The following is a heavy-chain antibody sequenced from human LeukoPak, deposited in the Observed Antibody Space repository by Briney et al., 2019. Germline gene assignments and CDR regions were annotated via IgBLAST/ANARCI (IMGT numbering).Heavy chain of an antibody. CDR1: GFTFTNYN. Sequence: ASVKVSCKASGFTFTNYNLHWVRQAPGQRLEWMGIINPSGGSTNYAQNFQGRVTMTRDTSTSTAYMELSSLRSEDTAVYYCVRVRDGYNDAYDIWGQGTMVTVPS. J-gene: IGHJ3*02. D-gene: IGHD5-24*01. V-gene: IGHV1-46*01. CDR3: VRVRDGYNDAYDI. CDR2: INPSGGST.